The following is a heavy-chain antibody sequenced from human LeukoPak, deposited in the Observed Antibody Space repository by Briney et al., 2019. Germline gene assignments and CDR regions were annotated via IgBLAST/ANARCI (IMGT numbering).Heavy chain of an antibody. Sequence: ASVKVSCKASGYTFTGYYMHWVRQAPGQGLEWMGRINPNSRGTNYAQKFQGRVTMTRDTSISTAYMELSRLRSDDTAVYYCARRSALRFLEWLPRQGLDYWGQGTLVTVSS. J-gene: IGHJ4*02. CDR2: INPNSRGT. CDR1: GYTFTGYY. CDR3: ARRSALRFLEWLPRQGLDY. V-gene: IGHV1-2*06. D-gene: IGHD3-3*01.